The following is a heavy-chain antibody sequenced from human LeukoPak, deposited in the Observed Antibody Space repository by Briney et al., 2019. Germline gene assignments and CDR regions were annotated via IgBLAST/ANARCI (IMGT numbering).Heavy chain of an antibody. V-gene: IGHV1-8*01. CDR1: GYTFTSYD. Sequence: ASVKVSCKASGYTFTSYDINWVGQATGQGLEWMGWMNPDSANTGYAQKFQGRVTMTGNTSISTAYMELSSLRSEDTAVYYCARGLRGYSYGYLTSFDYWGQGTLVTVSS. J-gene: IGHJ4*01. CDR2: MNPDSANT. CDR3: ARGLRGYSYGYLTSFDY. D-gene: IGHD5-18*01.